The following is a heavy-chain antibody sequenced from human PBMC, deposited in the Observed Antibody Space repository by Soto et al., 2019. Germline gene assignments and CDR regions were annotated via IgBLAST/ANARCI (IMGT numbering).Heavy chain of an antibody. CDR2: TYYRSKFYN. J-gene: IGHJ6*02. V-gene: IGHV6-1*01. CDR3: ARSGTYHFGVDV. D-gene: IGHD1-7*01. Sequence: QVQMQQSGPGLVKPSQTLSLTCAISGDSVSSNSATWSWIRQSPSRGLEWLGRTYYRSKFYNDYAVSVKSRITINADTSKNQFSLQRNSVTSEDTAVYYCARSGTYHFGVDVWGPGTKVTVSS. CDR1: GDSVSSNSAT.